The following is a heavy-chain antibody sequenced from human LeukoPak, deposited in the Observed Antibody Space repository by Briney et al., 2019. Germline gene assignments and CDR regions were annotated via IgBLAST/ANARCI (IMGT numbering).Heavy chain of an antibody. J-gene: IGHJ6*02. CDR3: ARAPYSSSWYGPHYYYYGMDV. CDR2: ISSNGGST. CDR1: GFTFSSYA. V-gene: IGHV3-64*01. Sequence: GGSLRLSCAASGFTFSSYAMHWVRQAPGKGLEYVSAISSNGGSTYYANSVKGRFTISRDNSKNTLYLQMGSLRAEDMAVYYCARAPYSSSWYGPHYYYYGMDVWGQGTTVTVSS. D-gene: IGHD6-13*01.